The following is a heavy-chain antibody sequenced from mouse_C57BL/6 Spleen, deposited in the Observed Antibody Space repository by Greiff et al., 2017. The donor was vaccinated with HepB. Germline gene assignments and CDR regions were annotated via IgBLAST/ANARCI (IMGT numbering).Heavy chain of an antibody. Sequence: VQLQQPGAELVMPGASVKLSCKASGYTFTSYWMHWVKPRPGQGLEWIGEIDPSDSYTNYNPKFKGKSTLTVDKSSSTDYMQLSSLTSEDSAVYDCARLGDGYYPAWFAYWGQGTLVTVSA. D-gene: IGHD2-3*01. J-gene: IGHJ3*01. CDR1: GYTFTSYW. CDR2: IDPSDSYT. CDR3: ARLGDGYYPAWFAY. V-gene: IGHV1-69*01.